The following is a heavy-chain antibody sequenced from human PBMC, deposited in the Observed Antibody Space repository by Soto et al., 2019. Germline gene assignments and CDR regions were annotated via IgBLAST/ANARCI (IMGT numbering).Heavy chain of an antibody. CDR2: ISYSGNT. V-gene: IGHV4-39*01. J-gene: IGHJ4*02. Sequence: QLQLQESGPGLVKPSETLSLTCTVSGGSINIGCYYWVWIRQPPGKGLEWIGSISYSGNTYNSPSLQPRVIISIDTSKNQFYLNVNSVTAEDTAVYYCARRRASDYGGNNNPYYFDYWGQGTLVTVSS. CDR3: ARRRASDYGGNNNPYYFDY. CDR1: GGSINIGCYY. D-gene: IGHD4-17*01.